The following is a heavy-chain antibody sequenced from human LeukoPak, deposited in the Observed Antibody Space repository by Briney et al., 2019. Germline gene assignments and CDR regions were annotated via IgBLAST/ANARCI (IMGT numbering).Heavy chain of an antibody. J-gene: IGHJ4*02. V-gene: IGHV5-51*01. Sequence: GESLKISCKGSGYSFTSYWIGWVRQMPGKGLEWMGIIYPGDSDTRHSPSFQGQVTISADKSISTAYLQWSSLKASDTAMYYCARPGVVVVPAARGFDYFDYWGQGTLVTVSS. CDR3: ARPGVVVVPAARGFDYFDY. D-gene: IGHD2-2*01. CDR2: IYPGDSDT. CDR1: GYSFTSYW.